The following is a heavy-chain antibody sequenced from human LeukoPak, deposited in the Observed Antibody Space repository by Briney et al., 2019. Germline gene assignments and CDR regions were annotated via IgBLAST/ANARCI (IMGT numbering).Heavy chain of an antibody. CDR2: IYYSGST. D-gene: IGHD5-12*01. J-gene: IGHJ4*02. Sequence: SETLSLTCTVSGGSISSSSYYWGWIRQPPGKGLEWIGSIYYSGSTYYNPSLKSRVTISVDTSKNQFSLKLSSVTAADTAVYYCAEISEATARGYWGQGTLVTVSS. V-gene: IGHV4-39*01. CDR1: GGSISSSSYY. CDR3: AEISEATARGY.